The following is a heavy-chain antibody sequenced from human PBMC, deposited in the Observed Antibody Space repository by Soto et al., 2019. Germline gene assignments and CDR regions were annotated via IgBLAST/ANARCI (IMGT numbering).Heavy chain of an antibody. CDR3: ARVSGIYYYGMDV. Sequence: SGERCLRCGVVGGSLSGDYWGWIRQPPGKGLEWIGEINHSGSTNYNPSLKSRVTISVDTSKNQFSLKLSSVTAADTAVYYCARVSGIYYYGMDVWGQGTTVS. J-gene: IGHJ6*02. D-gene: IGHD3-10*01. CDR1: GGSLSGDY. CDR2: INHSGST. V-gene: IGHV4-34*01.